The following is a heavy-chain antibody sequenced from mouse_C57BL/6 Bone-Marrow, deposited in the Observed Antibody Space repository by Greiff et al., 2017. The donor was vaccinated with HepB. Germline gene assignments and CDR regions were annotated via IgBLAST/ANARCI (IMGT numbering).Heavy chain of an antibody. CDR2: IYPGNSDT. D-gene: IGHD1-1*01. Sequence: VQLQQSGTVLARPGASVKLSCKSSGYTFTCYWMHWVKQRPGQGLEWFGAIYPGNSDTSYNQKFKGKAKLTAVTAASTAYMELSSLTNEDSAVYSCTRERITTVVATRAWFAYRGQGTLVTVAA. CDR3: TRERITTVVATRAWFAY. CDR1: GYTFTCYW. V-gene: IGHV1-5*01. J-gene: IGHJ3*01.